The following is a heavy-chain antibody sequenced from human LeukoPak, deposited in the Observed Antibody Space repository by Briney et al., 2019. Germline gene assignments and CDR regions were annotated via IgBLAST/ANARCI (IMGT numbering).Heavy chain of an antibody. V-gene: IGHV1-46*01. CDR3: ARVRGVIHNVLGY. D-gene: IGHD3-10*01. J-gene: IGHJ4*02. CDR1: ENTFTNYY. CDR2: INPNGGRT. Sequence: ASVKVSCKASENTFTNYYMHWVRQAPGQGLEWLGLINPNGGRTSYAQNFQGRVTMTRDASTTTVYLELSSLRSEDTAVYYCARVRGVIHNVLGYWGQGTLVTVSS.